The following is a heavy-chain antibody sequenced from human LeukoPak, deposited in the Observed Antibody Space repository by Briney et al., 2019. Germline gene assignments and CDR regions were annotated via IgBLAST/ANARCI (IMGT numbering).Heavy chain of an antibody. CDR1: GFTFNNYG. J-gene: IGHJ5*01. Sequence: GGSLRLSCAASGFTFNNYGMQWVRPTPGKGLEWVKVISHDGSVKHYADSVKGRFTISRDTSKNTVYLQMNSLRPEDTAVYYCAKEGTTYSSTWFDSWGQGTLVTVSS. CDR3: AKEGTTYSSTWFDS. V-gene: IGHV3-30*18. D-gene: IGHD6-19*01. CDR2: ISHDGSVK.